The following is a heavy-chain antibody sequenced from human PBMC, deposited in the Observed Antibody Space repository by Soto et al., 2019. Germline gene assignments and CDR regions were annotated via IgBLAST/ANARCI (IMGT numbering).Heavy chain of an antibody. V-gene: IGHV3-74*01. CDR2: INSDGSST. CDR1: GFTFSSYW. Sequence: GGSLRLSCAASGFTFSSYWMHWVRQAPGKGLVWVSRINSDGSSTSYANSVKGRFTISRDNAKNTLYLQMNSLRAEDTAVYYCARGTYSGYYYGMDVWGQGTTVTVSS. D-gene: IGHD5-12*01. J-gene: IGHJ6*02. CDR3: ARGTYSGYYYGMDV.